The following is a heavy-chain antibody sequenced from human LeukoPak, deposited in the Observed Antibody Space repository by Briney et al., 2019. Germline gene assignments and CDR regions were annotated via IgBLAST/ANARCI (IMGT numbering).Heavy chain of an antibody. V-gene: IGHV4-59*12. J-gene: IGHJ6*02. CDR2: ST. CDR3: ARVFRLYQEAMDV. D-gene: IGHD2-2*01. CDR1: GFTFSSYS. Sequence: PGGSLRLSCAASGFTFSSYSMNWFRQPPGKGLEWLGSTYRIPPLKSRVTISVDTSRNQFSLRLSSVTAADTALYFCARVFRLYQEAMDVWGQGTTVTVSS.